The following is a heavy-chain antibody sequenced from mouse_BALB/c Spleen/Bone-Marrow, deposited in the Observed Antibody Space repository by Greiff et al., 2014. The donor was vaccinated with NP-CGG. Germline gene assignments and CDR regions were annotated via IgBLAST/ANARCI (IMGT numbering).Heavy chain of an antibody. CDR3: ARRRTFITSVVDYFDV. CDR2: IYPGDGNT. J-gene: IGHJ1*01. Sequence: QVQLKESGPELVKPGASVKISCRASGYVLSSSWMDWVKQRPGQGLEWIGRIYPGDGNTNYNGKFKGKATLTADTSSSTAYMQISSLTSVDSAVYFCARRRTFITSVVDYFDVWGAGTTVTVSS. D-gene: IGHD1-1*02. CDR1: GYVLSSSW. V-gene: IGHV1-82*01.